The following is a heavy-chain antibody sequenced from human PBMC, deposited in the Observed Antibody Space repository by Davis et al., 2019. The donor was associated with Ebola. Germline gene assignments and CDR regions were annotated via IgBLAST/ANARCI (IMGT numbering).Heavy chain of an antibody. D-gene: IGHD6-19*01. Sequence: SVNVSCMASLGTFISYALIWVRQAPGQGREGMGGIIPILGPGNYGQKFQGRVTITADKSTSTAYMELSSLRYEDTAVYYCAREGGYSSGWPYFDNWGQGTLVTVSS. CDR3: AREGGYSSGWPYFDN. CDR2: IIPILGPG. J-gene: IGHJ4*02. CDR1: LGTFISYA. V-gene: IGHV1-69*06.